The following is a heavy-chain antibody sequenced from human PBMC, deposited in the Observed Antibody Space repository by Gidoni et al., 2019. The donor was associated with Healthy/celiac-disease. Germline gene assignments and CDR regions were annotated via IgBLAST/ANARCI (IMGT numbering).Heavy chain of an antibody. CDR2: IYYSGST. CDR3: AGRKEGGAFDI. Sequence: QLQLQESGPGLVKPSETLSLTCTVSGGSISSSSYYWGWIRQPPGKGLEWIGSIYYSGSTYYNPSLKSRVTISVDTSKNQFSLKLSSVTAADTAVYYCAGRKEGGAFDIWGQGTMVTVTS. J-gene: IGHJ3*02. CDR1: GGSISSSSYY. V-gene: IGHV4-39*01.